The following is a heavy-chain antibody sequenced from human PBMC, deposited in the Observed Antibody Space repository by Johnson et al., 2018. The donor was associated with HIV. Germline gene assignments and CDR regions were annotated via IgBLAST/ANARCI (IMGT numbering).Heavy chain of an antibody. D-gene: IGHD5-18*01. J-gene: IGHJ3*02. CDR2: ISYDGRNK. CDR3: AKDRTIHDAFDI. V-gene: IGHV3-30*18. Sequence: VQLVESGGGVVQPGRSLRLSCAASGFTFSSYGMHWVRQAPGKGLEWVAVISYDGRNKYYADSVKGRFTVSRDNSKNTLYLQINSLRPEDTAEYYCAKDRTIHDAFDIWGQGTMVTVSS. CDR1: GFTFSSYG.